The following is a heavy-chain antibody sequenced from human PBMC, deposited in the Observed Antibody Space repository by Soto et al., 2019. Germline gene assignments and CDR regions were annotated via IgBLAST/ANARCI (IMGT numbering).Heavy chain of an antibody. V-gene: IGHV4-59*01. CDR1: GGYISSYD. CDR2: IYYSGST. CDR3: ARERGLGGDYVSAPAWYY. D-gene: IGHD4-17*01. J-gene: IGHJ4*02. Sequence: PSETLSLTCPVSGGYISSYDLSWIRPPPGKGLEWIGYIYYSGSTNYNPSLKSRVTISVDTSKNQFSLKLSSVTAADTAVYYCARERGLGGDYVSAPAWYYWGQGTLVTVSS.